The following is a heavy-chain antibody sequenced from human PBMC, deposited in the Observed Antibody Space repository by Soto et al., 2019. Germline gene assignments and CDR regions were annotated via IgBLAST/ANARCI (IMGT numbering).Heavy chain of an antibody. J-gene: IGHJ5*02. CDR3: ARAIVLVPAASAWFDP. V-gene: IGHV4-30-4*01. CDR1: GVSISSGDYY. D-gene: IGHD2-2*01. CDR2: IYYSGST. Sequence: SETLSLTCTVSGVSISSGDYYWSWIRQPPGKGLEWIGYIYYSGSTYYNPSLKSRVTISVDTSKNQFSLRLSSVTAADTAVFYCARAIVLVPAASAWFDPWGQGTLVTV.